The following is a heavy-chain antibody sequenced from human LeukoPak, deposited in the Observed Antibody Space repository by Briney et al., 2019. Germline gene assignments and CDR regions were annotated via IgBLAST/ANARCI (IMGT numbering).Heavy chain of an antibody. D-gene: IGHD3-10*01. Sequence: SGGSLRLSCAASGFTFSSYGMHWVRQAPGKGLEWVAVISYDGSNKHYEDSVKGRFSISRDNPKNTLYLEMNSLRAEDTAVYYCAKEVGGSGSSYLAYFDCWGQGILVTVSS. V-gene: IGHV3-30*18. CDR1: GFTFSSYG. CDR2: ISYDGSNK. CDR3: AKEVGGSGSSYLAYFDC. J-gene: IGHJ4*02.